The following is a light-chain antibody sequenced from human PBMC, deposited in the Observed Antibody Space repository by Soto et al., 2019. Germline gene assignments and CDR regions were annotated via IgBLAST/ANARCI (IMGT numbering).Light chain of an antibody. J-gene: IGLJ2*01. CDR2: EVS. Sequence: QSALTQPASVSGSPGQSITISCTGTSSDVGDYNDVSWYQQHPGKAPKLMIYEVSHRLSGVSNRFSGSKSGYTASLTISGLQDEDEDEYYCSSYISNSIVVFGGGTKVTVL. CDR1: SSDVGDYND. V-gene: IGLV2-14*01. CDR3: SSYISNSIVV.